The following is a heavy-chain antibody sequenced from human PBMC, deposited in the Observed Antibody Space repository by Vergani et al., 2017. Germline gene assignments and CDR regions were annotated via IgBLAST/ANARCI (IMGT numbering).Heavy chain of an antibody. J-gene: IGHJ3*02. CDR1: GGSISSGGYY. CDR2: IYYSGST. CDR3: ARESGNYGDYDDAFDI. Sequence: QVQLQESGPGLVKPSQTLSLTCTVSGGSISSGGYYWSWIRQHPGKGLEWIGYIYYSGSTYYNPSLKSRVTISVDTSKNQFSLKLSSVTAADTAVYYCARESGNYGDYDDAFDIWGQGTMVTVSS. V-gene: IGHV4-31*03. D-gene: IGHD4-17*01.